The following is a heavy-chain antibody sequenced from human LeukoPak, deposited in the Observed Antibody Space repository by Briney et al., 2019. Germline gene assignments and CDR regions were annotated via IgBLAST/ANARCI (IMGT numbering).Heavy chain of an antibody. J-gene: IGHJ3*02. CDR2: ISYDGSNK. D-gene: IGHD2-21*02. V-gene: IGHV3-30*03. CDR1: GFTFSSYG. Sequence: PGGSLRLSCAASGFTFSSYGMHWVRQAPGKGLEWVAVISYDGSNKYYADSVKGRFTISRDNSKNTLYLQMNSLRAEDTAVYYCARGVVTAHDAFDIWGQGTMVTVSS. CDR3: ARGVVTAHDAFDI.